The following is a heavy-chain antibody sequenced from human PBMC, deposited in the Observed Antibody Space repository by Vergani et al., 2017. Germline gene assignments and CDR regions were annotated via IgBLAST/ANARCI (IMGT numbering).Heavy chain of an antibody. CDR3: ARMVPWYGDV. J-gene: IGHJ6*02. CDR1: GFTFSVYY. D-gene: IGHD3-10*01. V-gene: IGHV3-11*04. Sequence: QVQLVESGGGLVTPGGSLRLSCAASGFTFSVYYMSWIRQAPGKGLEWISYISSSGHTTYYADSVKGRSTLSRDNAKNSLFLQINSLRAEDTAVYYCARMVPWYGDVWCQGTTVTVSS. CDR2: ISSSGHTT.